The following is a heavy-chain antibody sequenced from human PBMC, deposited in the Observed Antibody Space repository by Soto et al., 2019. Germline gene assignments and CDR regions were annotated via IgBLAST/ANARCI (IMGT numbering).Heavy chain of an antibody. J-gene: IGHJ6*02. CDR1: GGTFSSYA. D-gene: IGHD2-2*01. CDR2: IIPIFGTA. Sequence: SVKVSCKASGGTFSSYAISWVRQAPGQGLEWMGGIIPIFGTANYAQKFQGRVTITADESTSTAYMELSSLRSEDTAVYYCARGDIVVVGNEYGMDVWGQGTTVTVSS. CDR3: ARGDIVVVGNEYGMDV. V-gene: IGHV1-69*13.